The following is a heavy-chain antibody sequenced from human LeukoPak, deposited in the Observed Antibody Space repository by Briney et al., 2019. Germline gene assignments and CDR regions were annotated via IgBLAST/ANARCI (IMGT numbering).Heavy chain of an antibody. CDR1: GYTFTSYD. V-gene: IGHV1-8*01. D-gene: IGHD3-10*01. CDR2: MNPNSGNT. J-gene: IGHJ3*02. Sequence: GASVKVSCKASGYTFTSYDINWVRQATGQGLEWMGWMNPNSGNTGYAQKFQGRVTMTWNTPISTAYMELSSLRSEDTAVYYCARGAYGSGSYKEAFDIWGQGTMVTVSS. CDR3: ARGAYGSGSYKEAFDI.